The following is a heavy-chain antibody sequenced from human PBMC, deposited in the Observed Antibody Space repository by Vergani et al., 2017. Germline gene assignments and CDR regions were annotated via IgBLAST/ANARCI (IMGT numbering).Heavy chain of an antibody. D-gene: IGHD6-25*01. CDR1: GYSISTGYY. J-gene: IGHJ4*02. Sequence: QVQLQESGPGLVKPSETLSLTCTVSGYSISTGYYWGWVRPPPGKGLEWIGSIFHSGTTYYNPSLKSRLSISVDTSKNQFSLKLSSVTAADTAVYYCASLGRTSMSAAINFWGQGTLVTVSS. CDR2: IFHSGTT. CDR3: ASLGRTSMSAAINF. V-gene: IGHV4-38-2*02.